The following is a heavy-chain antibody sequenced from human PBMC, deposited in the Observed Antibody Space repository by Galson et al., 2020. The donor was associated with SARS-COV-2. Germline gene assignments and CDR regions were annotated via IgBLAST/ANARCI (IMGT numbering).Heavy chain of an antibody. J-gene: IGHJ4*02. Sequence: SETLSITCAVYGGSFSDYYWTWIRQPPGKGLEWLGEVHHSGTTNYNPSPQSRVTITVDKSKNQFSLKLSSVTAADTAVYCCARGNRDINMILVVITAVNYHFDGWGQGTLVTVAS. CDR1: GGSFSDYY. V-gene: IGHV4-34*01. D-gene: IGHD3-22*01. CDR2: VHHSGTT. CDR3: ARGNRDINMILVVITAVNYHFDG.